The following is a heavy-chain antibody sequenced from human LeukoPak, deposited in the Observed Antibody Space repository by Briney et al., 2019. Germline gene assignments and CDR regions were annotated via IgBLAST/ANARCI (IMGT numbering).Heavy chain of an antibody. J-gene: IGHJ1*01. V-gene: IGHV1-69*01. D-gene: IGHD1-14*01. CDR1: GGTFSRHT. Sequence: RASVKVSCKASGGTFSRHTISWVRQSPGQGLEWMGGITPMFGTSNYAQKFRGRVTITADESTSTAYAELSSLRSEDTAVYYCARDSSEFRSLLFHWGQGTLVTVSS. CDR3: ARDSSEFRSLLFH. CDR2: ITPMFGTS.